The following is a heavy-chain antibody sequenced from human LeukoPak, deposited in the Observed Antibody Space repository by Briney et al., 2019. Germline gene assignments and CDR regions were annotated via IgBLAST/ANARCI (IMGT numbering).Heavy chain of an antibody. V-gene: IGHV1-18*01. Sequence: ASVKVSCKASGYTFTSYGISWVRQAPGQGLEWMGWISAYNGNTNYAQKLQGRVTMTTDTSTSTAYMELRSLRSDDTAVYYCAREGSGYDSREDYFDYWGQGTLVTVSS. D-gene: IGHD5-12*01. CDR3: AREGSGYDSREDYFDY. CDR2: ISAYNGNT. J-gene: IGHJ4*02. CDR1: GYTFTSYG.